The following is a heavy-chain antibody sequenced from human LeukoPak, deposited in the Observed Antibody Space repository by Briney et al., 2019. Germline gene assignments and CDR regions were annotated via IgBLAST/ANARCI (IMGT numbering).Heavy chain of an antibody. J-gene: IGHJ4*02. Sequence: GGSLRLSCAASGFTFSSYEMNWVRQAPGKGLEWVTNINQDGSQKYYEDSVKGRFTVSRDNAKNSLYLHMNGLRADDTAIYYCARDHDGKDCWGQGTLVTVSS. V-gene: IGHV3-7*01. CDR1: GFTFSSYE. CDR3: ARDHDGKDC. D-gene: IGHD1-1*01. CDR2: INQDGSQK.